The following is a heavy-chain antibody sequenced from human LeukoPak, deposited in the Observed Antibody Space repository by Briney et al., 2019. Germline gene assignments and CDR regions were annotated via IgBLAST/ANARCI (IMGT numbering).Heavy chain of an antibody. Sequence: ASVKVSCKASGGTFSSYAISWVRQAPGQGLEWMGRIIPILGIANYAQKFQGRVTITADKSTSTAYMELSSLRSEDTAVYYCARGFGEVPGQFDYWGQGTLVTVSS. J-gene: IGHJ4*02. D-gene: IGHD3-10*01. CDR2: IIPILGIA. CDR3: ARGFGEVPGQFDY. CDR1: GGTFSSYA. V-gene: IGHV1-69*04.